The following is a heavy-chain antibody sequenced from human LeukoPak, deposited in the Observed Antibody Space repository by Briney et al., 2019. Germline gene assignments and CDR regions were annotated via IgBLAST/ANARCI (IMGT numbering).Heavy chain of an antibody. J-gene: IGHJ4*02. CDR3: ARRGTTIHSYHFDY. D-gene: IGHD1-7*01. CDR1: GGTFSSYA. Sequence: SVKVSCKASGGTFSSYAISWVRQAPGQGLEWMGGIIPIFGTANYAQKSQGRVTITTDESTSTAYMELSSLRSEDTAVYYCARRGTTIHSYHFDYWGQGTLVTVSS. V-gene: IGHV1-69*05. CDR2: IIPIFGTA.